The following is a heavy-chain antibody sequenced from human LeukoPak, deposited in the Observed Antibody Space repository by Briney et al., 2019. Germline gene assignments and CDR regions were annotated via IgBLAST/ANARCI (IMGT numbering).Heavy chain of an antibody. D-gene: IGHD3-22*01. J-gene: IGHJ4*02. Sequence: GGSLRLSCAASGFTVSSNYMSWVRQAPGKGLEWVSVIYSGSSTYYADSVKGRFTISRDNSKNTLYLQMNSLRAEDTAVYYCARLRINYYDSSGYFFDYWGQGTLVTVSS. V-gene: IGHV3-53*01. CDR1: GFTVSSNY. CDR2: IYSGSST. CDR3: ARLRINYYDSSGYFFDY.